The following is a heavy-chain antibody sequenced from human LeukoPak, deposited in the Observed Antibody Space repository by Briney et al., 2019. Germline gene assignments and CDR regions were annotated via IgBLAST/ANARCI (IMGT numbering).Heavy chain of an antibody. CDR2: INSDGSST. CDR3: ARAAAGTFGWFDP. J-gene: IGHJ5*02. Sequence: GGSLRLSCAASGFTFSSYWMHSVRQAPGKGLVWVSRINSDGSSTSYADSVKGRFTISRDNAKNTLYLQMNSLRAEDTAVYYCARAAAGTFGWFDPWGQGTLVTVSS. V-gene: IGHV3-74*01. CDR1: GFTFSSYW. D-gene: IGHD6-13*01.